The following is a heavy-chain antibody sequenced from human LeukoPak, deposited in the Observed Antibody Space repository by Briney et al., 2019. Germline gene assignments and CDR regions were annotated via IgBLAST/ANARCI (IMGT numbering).Heavy chain of an antibody. J-gene: IGHJ4*02. V-gene: IGHV3-30*02. CDR1: GFTFGSYG. CDR3: TTTSNYPDY. D-gene: IGHD5-12*01. Sequence: GGSLRLSCAASGFTFGSYGMHWVRQAPGKGLEWVTFKGRFTISRDNSKNTLYLQMNSLKTEDTAVYYCTTTSNYPDYWGQGTLVTVSS.